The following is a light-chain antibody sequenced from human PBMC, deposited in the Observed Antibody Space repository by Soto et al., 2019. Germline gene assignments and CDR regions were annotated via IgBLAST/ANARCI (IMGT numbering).Light chain of an antibody. J-gene: IGKJ4*01. V-gene: IGKV1-5*03. CDR2: KAS. CDR1: QTISRW. Sequence: DIHMTQSPSTLSASVGDSVTITCRASQTISRWVAWYQQKPGKAPNLLIYKASSLESGVPSRFSDSGAGTEYTLTISSQQPDDFAIHYRQQYNTYPLTFGGRTKVEIK. CDR3: QQYNTYPLT.